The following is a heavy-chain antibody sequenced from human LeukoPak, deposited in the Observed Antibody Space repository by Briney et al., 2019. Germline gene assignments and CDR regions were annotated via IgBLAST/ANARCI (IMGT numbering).Heavy chain of an antibody. J-gene: IGHJ3*02. Sequence: GASVKVSCKASGYTFSSYDINWVRQATGQGLEWMGWMNPNSGNTGYAQKFQGRVTITRNTSISTAYMELSSLRSEDTAVYYCARGYGDYNAFDIWGQGTMVTVSS. CDR1: GYTFSSYD. CDR3: ARGYGDYNAFDI. V-gene: IGHV1-8*03. D-gene: IGHD4-17*01. CDR2: MNPNSGNT.